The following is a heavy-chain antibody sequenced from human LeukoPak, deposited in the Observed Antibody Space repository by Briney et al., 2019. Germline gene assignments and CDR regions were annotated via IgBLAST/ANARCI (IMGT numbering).Heavy chain of an antibody. CDR3: AKGNSSEQSY. V-gene: IGHV3-30*18. CDR1: GFSFSSYS. J-gene: IGHJ4*02. D-gene: IGHD6-13*01. CDR2: ISYDGSNK. Sequence: GGSLRLSCAASGFSFSSYSMNWVRQAPGKGLEWVAVISYDGSNKYYADSVKGRFTISRDNSKNTLYLQMNSLRAEDTAVYYCAKGNSSEQSYWGQGTLVTVSS.